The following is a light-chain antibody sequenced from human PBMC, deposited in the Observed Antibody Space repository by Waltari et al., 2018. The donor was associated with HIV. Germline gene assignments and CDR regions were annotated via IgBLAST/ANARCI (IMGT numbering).Light chain of an antibody. CDR2: WAS. Sequence: DIVMTQPPDYLAVSLGERATINCKSSQSVLYSSSNDNYLAWFQQKPGQRPVLLIPWASTREYGVPDRFSGSGSGTDFTFTISSLQAEDVAIYYCQQYYSSPLTFGAGTKVEIK. CDR3: QQYYSSPLT. J-gene: IGKJ4*01. V-gene: IGKV4-1*01. CDR1: QSVLYSSSNDNY.